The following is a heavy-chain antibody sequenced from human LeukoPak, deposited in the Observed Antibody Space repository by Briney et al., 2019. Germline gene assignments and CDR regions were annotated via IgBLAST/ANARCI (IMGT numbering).Heavy chain of an antibody. V-gene: IGHV3-NL1*01. Sequence: GESLTLSCAASGFMFNLYGMHWLRQAPGEGREWVANTCGGDPGTYHANTVNGRFTICRDNSKNTLHLQMSGLRAEDTARDYCAKASVGHCSGAFCYHFDSWGQGTLVTVSS. CDR3: AKASVGHCSGAFCYHFDS. D-gene: IGHD2-15*01. CDR1: GFMFNLYG. CDR2: TCGGDPGT. J-gene: IGHJ4*02.